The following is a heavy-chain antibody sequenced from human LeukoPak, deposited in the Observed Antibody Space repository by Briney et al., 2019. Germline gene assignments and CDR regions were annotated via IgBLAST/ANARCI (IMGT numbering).Heavy chain of an antibody. CDR3: ARGLDYYYYMDV. Sequence: ASVKVSCKASGYTFTSYYMHWVRQAPGQGLEWMGIINPSGGSTSYAQKFQGRVTITRNTSISTAYMELSSLRSEDTAVYFCARGLDYYYYMDVWGKGTTVTVSS. CDR2: INPSGGST. V-gene: IGHV1-46*01. J-gene: IGHJ6*03. CDR1: GYTFTSYY.